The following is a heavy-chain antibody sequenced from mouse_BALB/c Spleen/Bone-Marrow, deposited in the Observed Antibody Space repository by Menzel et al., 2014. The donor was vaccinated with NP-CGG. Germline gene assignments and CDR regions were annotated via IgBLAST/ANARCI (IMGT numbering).Heavy chain of an antibody. D-gene: IGHD2-3*01. CDR2: ISSGSSTI. CDR1: GFTFSSFG. J-gene: IGHJ2*01. CDR3: ARRDDGYYNFDY. V-gene: IGHV5-17*02. Sequence: EVKLMESGGGLVQPGGSRKLSCAASGFTFSSFGMHWVRQAPEKGLEGVAYISSGSSTIYYADTVKGRFTISRDNPKNTLFLQMTSLRSEDTAMYYCARRDDGYYNFDYWGQGTTLTVSS.